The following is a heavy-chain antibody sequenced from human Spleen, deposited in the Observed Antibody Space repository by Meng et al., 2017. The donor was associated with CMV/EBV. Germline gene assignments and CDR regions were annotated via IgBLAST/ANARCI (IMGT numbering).Heavy chain of an antibody. CDR1: RITFSNYG. D-gene: IGHD3-3*01. CDR2: IRYDGSNE. CDR3: ARARYDFWSGYYHFDY. V-gene: IGHV3-30*02. Sequence: GGSLRLSCAASRITFSNYGMHWVRQAPGKGLEWVAFIRYDGSNENYADSVKGRFTISRDNSKNTLYLQMNSLRAEDTAVYYCARARYDFWSGYYHFDYWGQGTLVTVSS. J-gene: IGHJ4*02.